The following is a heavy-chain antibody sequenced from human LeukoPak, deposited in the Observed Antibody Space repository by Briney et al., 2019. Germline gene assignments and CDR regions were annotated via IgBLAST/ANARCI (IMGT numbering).Heavy chain of an antibody. CDR3: AKDKTTVTPRGLDI. CDR1: GLAFSSYA. D-gene: IGHD4-17*01. V-gene: IGHV3-23*01. CDR2: ISGSGGST. J-gene: IGHJ3*02. Sequence: GGSLRLSCTASGLAFSSYAMSWVRQAPGKGLEWVSAISGSGGSTYYADSVKGRFTISRDNSKNTLYLQMNSLRAEDTAVYYCAKDKTTVTPRGLDIWGQGAMVTVSS.